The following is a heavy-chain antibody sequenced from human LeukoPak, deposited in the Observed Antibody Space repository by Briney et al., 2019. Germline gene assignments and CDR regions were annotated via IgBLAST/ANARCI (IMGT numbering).Heavy chain of an antibody. V-gene: IGHV4-59*01. CDR3: ARGGWYPESFQH. CDR2: IYYSWST. Sequence: PSETLSLTCAVSGGSISSYYGNWLRQPPGKGLELIGYIYYSWSTNYNPSLKSRVTISVDTSKNQFSLKLSSVTAADTAVYYCARGGWYPESFQHWGQGALVTVSS. CDR1: GGSISSYY. J-gene: IGHJ1*01. D-gene: IGHD6-19*01.